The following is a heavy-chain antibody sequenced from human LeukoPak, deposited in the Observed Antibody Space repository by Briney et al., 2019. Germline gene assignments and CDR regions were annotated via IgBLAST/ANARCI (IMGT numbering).Heavy chain of an antibody. D-gene: IGHD6-13*01. J-gene: IGHJ4*02. CDR1: GFTFSSYS. CDR3: AKPRYSSSSDY. CDR2: ISGSGGST. Sequence: GGSLRLSCAASGFTFSSYSMNWVRQAPGKGLEWVPAISGSGGSTYYVDSVKGRFTISRDNSKNTLYLQMNSLRAEDTAVYYCAKPRYSSSSDYWGQGTLVTVSS. V-gene: IGHV3-23*01.